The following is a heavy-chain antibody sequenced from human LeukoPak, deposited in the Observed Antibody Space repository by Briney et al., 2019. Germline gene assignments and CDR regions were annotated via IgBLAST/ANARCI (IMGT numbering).Heavy chain of an antibody. V-gene: IGHV3-9*01. CDR2: ISWNSGSI. CDR1: GFTFDDYA. Sequence: GGSLRLSRAASGFTFDDYAMHWVRQAPGKGLEWVSGISWNSGSIGYADSVKGRFTISRDNAKNSLYLQMNSLRAEDTALYYCAKDMRYDSSGYSFDYWGQGTLVTVSS. D-gene: IGHD3-22*01. J-gene: IGHJ4*02. CDR3: AKDMRYDSSGYSFDY.